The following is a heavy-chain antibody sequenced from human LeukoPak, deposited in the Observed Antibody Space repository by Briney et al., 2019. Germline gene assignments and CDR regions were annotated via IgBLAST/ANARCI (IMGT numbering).Heavy chain of an antibody. CDR1: GFTFSNYA. CDR2: IRYDGSNK. CDR3: AKERYYYDNSGHYYFDY. V-gene: IGHV3-30*02. J-gene: IGHJ4*02. D-gene: IGHD3-22*01. Sequence: GGSLRLSCAASGFTFSNYAMNWVRQAPGKGLEWVAFIRYDGSNKYYADSVKGRFTISRDNSKNTLYLQMNSLRAEDTAVYYCAKERYYYDNSGHYYFDYWGQGSLVTVSS.